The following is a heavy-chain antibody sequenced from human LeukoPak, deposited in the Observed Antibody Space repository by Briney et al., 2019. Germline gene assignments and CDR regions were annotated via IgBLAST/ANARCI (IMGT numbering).Heavy chain of an antibody. CDR2: IYSGGTT. CDR3: ARDMGFGDLMGY. CDR1: GFSVGSIY. V-gene: IGHV3-53*01. Sequence: GGSLRLSCAASGFSVGSIYMSWVRQAPGEGLEWVAVIYSGGTTYYADSERGRFTISRDNSKNTLYLQMNSLRVEDTALYYCARDMGFGDLMGYWGQGTLVTVSS. J-gene: IGHJ4*02. D-gene: IGHD3-10*01.